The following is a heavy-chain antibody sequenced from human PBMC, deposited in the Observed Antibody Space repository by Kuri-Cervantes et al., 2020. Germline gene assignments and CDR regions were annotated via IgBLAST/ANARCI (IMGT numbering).Heavy chain of an antibody. CDR2: ISGSGGST. V-gene: IGHV3-23*01. J-gene: IGHJ4*02. CDR3: AKNIEYGPDY. D-gene: IGHD2/OR15-2a*01. Sequence: GESLKISCAASGFTFSSYAMSWVRQAPGEGLEWVSAISGSGGSTYYADSVKGRFTISRDNSKNTLYLQMNSLRAEDTAVYYCAKNIEYGPDYWGQGTLVTVSS. CDR1: GFTFSSYA.